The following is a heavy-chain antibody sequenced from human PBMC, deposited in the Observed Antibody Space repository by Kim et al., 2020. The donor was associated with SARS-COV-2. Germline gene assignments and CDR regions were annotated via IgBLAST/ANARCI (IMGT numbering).Heavy chain of an antibody. J-gene: IGHJ4*02. CDR2: IYHSGST. D-gene: IGHD6-19*01. V-gene: IGHV4-38-2*02. CDR1: GYSISSGYY. Sequence: SETLSLTCTVSGYSISSGYYWGWIRQPPGKGLEWIGSIYHSGSTYYNPSLKSRVTISVDTSKNQFSLKLSSVTAADTAVYYCARDLEVAVAGRWGQGTLVTVSS. CDR3: ARDLEVAVAGR.